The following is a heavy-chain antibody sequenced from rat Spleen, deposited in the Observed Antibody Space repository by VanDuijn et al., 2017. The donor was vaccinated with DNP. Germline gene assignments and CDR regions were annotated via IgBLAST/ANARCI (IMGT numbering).Heavy chain of an antibody. V-gene: IGHV5-22*01. Sequence: EVQLVESGGGFVQPGRSLKLSCAASGFSFSDYYMAWVRQAPGKSLEWVAYITYDGGGTFYGDSVKGRFTISRDNAKSTLYLQMNSLRSEDMATYYCARDDYSSHIPFAYWGQGALVTVSS. J-gene: IGHJ3*01. CDR1: GFSFSDYY. D-gene: IGHD1-2*01. CDR2: ITYDGGGT. CDR3: ARDDYSSHIPFAY.